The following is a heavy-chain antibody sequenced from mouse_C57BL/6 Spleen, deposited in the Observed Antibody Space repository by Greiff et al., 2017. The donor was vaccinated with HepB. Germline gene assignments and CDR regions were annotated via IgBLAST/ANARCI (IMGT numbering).Heavy chain of an antibody. D-gene: IGHD1-1*01. V-gene: IGHV1-72*01. CDR1: GYTFTSYW. J-gene: IGHJ1*03. CDR2: IDPNSGGT. Sequence: QVQLQQPGAELVKPGASVKLSCKASGYTFTSYWMHWVKQRPGRGPEWIGRIDPNSGGTKYNEKFKSKATLTVDKPSSTAYMQLSSLTSEDSAVYYCARGGGFLLLRQYFDVWGTGTTVTVSS. CDR3: ARGGGFLLLRQYFDV.